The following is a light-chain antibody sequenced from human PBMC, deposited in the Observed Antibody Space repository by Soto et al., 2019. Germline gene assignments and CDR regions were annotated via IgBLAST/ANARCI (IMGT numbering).Light chain of an antibody. V-gene: IGKV4-1*01. J-gene: IGKJ1*01. CDR3: QQYYTTPWT. CDR2: WAS. CDR1: QSVLYSSNNKNY. Sequence: DIVMTQSPDSLAVSLGERATINCKSSQSVLYSSNNKNYLAWYQQKPGQPPKLLIYWASTRDSGVPDRFTGGGFGTDLTRTISSLQAEDVAVYYCQQYYTTPWTFGQGTKVEIK.